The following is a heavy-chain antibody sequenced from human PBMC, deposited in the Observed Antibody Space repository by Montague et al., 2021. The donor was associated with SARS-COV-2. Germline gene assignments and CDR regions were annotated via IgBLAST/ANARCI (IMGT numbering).Heavy chain of an antibody. D-gene: IGHD3-10*01. Sequence: SLILSCAASGFTFSNYAMSWVRQAPGRGLQCVSSIFGSGAGTYYADSVKGRFTISRDNSRDTLYLQMNGLKAEDTAKYYCAKHPGTGALVYWYFDLWGRGTVVSVSS. CDR3: AKHPGTGALVYWYFDL. CDR2: IFGSGAGT. CDR1: GFTFSNYA. J-gene: IGHJ2*01. V-gene: IGHV3-23*01.